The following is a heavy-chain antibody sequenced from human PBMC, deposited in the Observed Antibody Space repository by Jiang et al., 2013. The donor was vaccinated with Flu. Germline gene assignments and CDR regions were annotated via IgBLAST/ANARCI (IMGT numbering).Heavy chain of an antibody. CDR1: GDTFSKFG. J-gene: IGHJ6*02. CDR3: ARLVVELKPADRWVNYYAMDV. V-gene: IGHV1-69*15. CDR2: IIPMFRTA. Sequence: SGPEVKKPGSSVKVSCKASGDTFSKFGISWVRQAPGQGLEWMGRIIPMFRTANYAQKFQGRVTISADESTSTVYMELSSLRSEDTAVYYCARLVVELKPADRWVNYYAMDVWGQGTTVTVSS. D-gene: IGHD2-2*01.